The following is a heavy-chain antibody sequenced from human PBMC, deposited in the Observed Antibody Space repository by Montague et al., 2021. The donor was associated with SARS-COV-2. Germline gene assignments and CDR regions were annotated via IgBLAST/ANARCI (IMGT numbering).Heavy chain of an antibody. CDR3: ARLGDGVVPSPILGVGPYYSYYCMDV. CDR2: IHHGGST. CDR1: GGSFSTYS. Sequence: SETLSLTCAVHGGSFSTYSWNWIRQPPGKGLEWIGEIHHGGSTNXNPSLKSRVTIPADTSKNQFSLKLTSVAAADTAVYYCARLGDGVVPSPILGVGPYYSYYCMDVWGKGTTVTVSS. J-gene: IGHJ6*03. D-gene: IGHD3-10*01. V-gene: IGHV4-34*01.